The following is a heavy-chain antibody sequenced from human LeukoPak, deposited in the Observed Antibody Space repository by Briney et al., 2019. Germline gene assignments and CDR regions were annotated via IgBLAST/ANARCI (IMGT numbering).Heavy chain of an antibody. J-gene: IGHJ4*02. D-gene: IGHD3-22*01. Sequence: GGSLRLSCAASGFTFDDYGMSWVRQAPGKGLEWVSGINWNGGSTGYADSVKGRFTISRDNAKNSLYLQMNSLRAEDTALYYCARGKRYYYDSSGYYGYFDFWGQGTLVTVSS. CDR3: ARGKRYYYDSSGYYGYFDF. CDR1: GFTFDDYG. CDR2: INWNGGST. V-gene: IGHV3-20*04.